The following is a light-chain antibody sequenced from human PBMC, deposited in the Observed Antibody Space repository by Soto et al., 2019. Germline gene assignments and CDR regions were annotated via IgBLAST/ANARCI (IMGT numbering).Light chain of an antibody. CDR1: SSDVGTYDF. V-gene: IGLV2-11*01. J-gene: IGLJ1*01. CDR2: DVS. Sequence: ALTQPRSVSGSPGQSVTISCTGTSSDVGTYDFVSWYQQHPGKAPRLMIFDVSERPSGVPDRFSGSKSGNTASLTISGLQAEDEADYYCCLYAVTFYVFGTGTK. CDR3: CLYAVTFYV.